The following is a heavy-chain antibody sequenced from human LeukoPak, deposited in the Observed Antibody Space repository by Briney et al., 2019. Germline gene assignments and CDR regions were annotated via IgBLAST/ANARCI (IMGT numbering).Heavy chain of an antibody. CDR1: GFTFSSYG. CDR2: ISSSGNTT. Sequence: GGSLRLSCAASGFTFSSYGMSWVRQGPGKGLEWVSYISSSGNTTYYADSVKGRVTISRDNAKNSLYLQMNSLRAEDTAVYYCARASSYYDRSGYEYFQHWGQGTLVTVSS. J-gene: IGHJ1*01. CDR3: ARASSYYDRSGYEYFQH. D-gene: IGHD3-22*01. V-gene: IGHV3-48*04.